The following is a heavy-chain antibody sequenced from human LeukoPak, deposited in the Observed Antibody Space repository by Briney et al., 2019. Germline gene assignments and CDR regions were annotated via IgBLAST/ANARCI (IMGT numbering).Heavy chain of an antibody. CDR2: ISYDGTNK. J-gene: IGHJ4*02. CDR3: AKDDRGNEAPFDY. Sequence: GRSLRLSCAASGFTFSNYDMHWVRQAPGKGLEWVAVISYDGTNKYYADSVKGRFTISRDNSKNTLHLQMNSLRAEDTAVYCCAKDDRGNEAPFDYWGQGTLVTVSS. V-gene: IGHV3-30*18. CDR1: GFTFSNYD.